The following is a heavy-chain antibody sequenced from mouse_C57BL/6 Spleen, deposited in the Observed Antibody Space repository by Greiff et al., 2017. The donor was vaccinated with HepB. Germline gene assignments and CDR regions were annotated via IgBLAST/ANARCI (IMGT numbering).Heavy chain of an antibody. CDR3: ARDRGLLTVVATGSYFDY. J-gene: IGHJ2*01. CDR2: ISYDGSN. CDR1: GYSITSGYY. V-gene: IGHV3-6*01. D-gene: IGHD1-1*01. Sequence: EVQRVESGPGLVKPSQSLSLTCSVTGYSITSGYYWNWIRQFPGNKLEWMGYISYDGSNNYNPSLKNRISITRDTSKNQFFLKLNSVTTEDTATYYCARDRGLLTVVATGSYFDYWGQGTTLTVSS.